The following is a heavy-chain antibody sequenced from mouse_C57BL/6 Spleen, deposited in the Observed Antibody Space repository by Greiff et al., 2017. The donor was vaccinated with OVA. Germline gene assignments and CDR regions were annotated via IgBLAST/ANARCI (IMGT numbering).Heavy chain of an antibody. Sequence: QVQLKESGAELVRPGASVKLSCKASGYTFTDYYINWVKQRPGQGLEWIARIYPGSGNTYSNEKFKGKATLTAEKSSSTAYMQLSSLTSEDSAVYFCARCGNYLYYYAMDYWGQGTSVTVSS. J-gene: IGHJ4*01. CDR1: GYTFTDYY. V-gene: IGHV1-76*01. CDR2: IYPGSGNT. D-gene: IGHD2-1*01. CDR3: ARCGNYLYYYAMDY.